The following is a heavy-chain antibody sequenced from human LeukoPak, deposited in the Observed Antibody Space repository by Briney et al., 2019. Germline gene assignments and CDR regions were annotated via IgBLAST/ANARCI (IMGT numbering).Heavy chain of an antibody. CDR2: ISYDGSNK. CDR3: ARGVPDIVATALDY. CDR1: GFTFSSYA. J-gene: IGHJ4*02. Sequence: GRSLRLSCAASGFTFSSYAMHWVLQAPGKGLEWVAVISYDGSNKYYADSVKGRFTISRDNSKNTLYLQMNSLRAEDTAVYYCARGVPDIVATALDYWGQGTLVTVSS. V-gene: IGHV3-30*04. D-gene: IGHD5-12*01.